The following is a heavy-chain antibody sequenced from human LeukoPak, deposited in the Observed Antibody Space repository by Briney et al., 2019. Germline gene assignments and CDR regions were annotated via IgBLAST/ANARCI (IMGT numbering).Heavy chain of an antibody. CDR1: GGSISSYY. D-gene: IGHD3-9*01. V-gene: IGHV4-59*01. J-gene: IGHJ5*02. CDR2: IYYSGST. CDR3: ARVPKCDILTGNNWFDP. Sequence: SETLSLTCTVSGGSISSYYWSWIRQPPGKGLEWIGYIYYSGSTNYNPSLKSRVTISVDTSKNQFSLKLSSVTAADTAVYYCARVPKCDILTGNNWFDPWGQGTLVTVSS.